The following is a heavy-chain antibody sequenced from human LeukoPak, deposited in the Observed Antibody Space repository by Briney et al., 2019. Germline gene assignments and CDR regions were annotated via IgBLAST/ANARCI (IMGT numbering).Heavy chain of an antibody. CDR3: ARVGSYKFDY. J-gene: IGHJ4*02. CDR2: IYSGGST. V-gene: IGHV3-53*01. CDR1: GFTVSSNH. Sequence: GGSLRLSCAVSGFTVSSNHMSWVRQAPGKGLEWVSIIYSGGSTYYADSVKGRFTISRDNSENTLYLQMNSLRAEGTAVYYCARVGSYKFDYWGQGTLVTVSS. D-gene: IGHD5-24*01.